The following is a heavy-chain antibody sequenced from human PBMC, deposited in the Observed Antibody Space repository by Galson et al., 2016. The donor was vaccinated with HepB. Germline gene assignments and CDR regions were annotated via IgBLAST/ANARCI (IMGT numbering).Heavy chain of an antibody. D-gene: IGHD5-18*01. Sequence: SETLSLTCTVSGDSNKVHYRSWIRQPPGKGLEWIGYVHSSGSSFYNPSLRGRVTISVDTSKNHFSLKLDSVTAADTAVYYCARGTLSCTGNSCFYQYFDLWGQGTLVTVSS. CDR3: ARGTLSCTGNSCFYQYFDL. CDR1: GDSNKVHY. V-gene: IGHV4-59*11. J-gene: IGHJ5*02. CDR2: VHSSGSS.